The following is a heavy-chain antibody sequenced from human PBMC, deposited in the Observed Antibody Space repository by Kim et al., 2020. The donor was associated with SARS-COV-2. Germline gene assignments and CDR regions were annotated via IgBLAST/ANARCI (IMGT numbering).Heavy chain of an antibody. CDR3: ARLPGSSGSYSFDY. J-gene: IGHJ4*02. D-gene: IGHD3-10*01. Sequence: AQKLQGRVTMTTDTSASTAYMELRSLRSDDTAVYYCARLPGSSGSYSFDYWGQGTLVTVSS. V-gene: IGHV1-18*01.